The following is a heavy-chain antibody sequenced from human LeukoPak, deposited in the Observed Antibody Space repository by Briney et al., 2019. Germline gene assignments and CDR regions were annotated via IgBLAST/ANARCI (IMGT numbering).Heavy chain of an antibody. Sequence: ASVKVSCKASGYTFTSYDINWVRQATGQGLEWMGRINPNSGGTNYAQKFQGRVTMTRNTSISTAYMELSRLRSDDTAVYYCARDLRHDFWSGWGHTQGFDPWGQGTLVTVSS. CDR2: INPNSGGT. CDR3: ARDLRHDFWSGWGHTQGFDP. V-gene: IGHV1-2*06. CDR1: GYTFTSYD. J-gene: IGHJ5*02. D-gene: IGHD3-3*01.